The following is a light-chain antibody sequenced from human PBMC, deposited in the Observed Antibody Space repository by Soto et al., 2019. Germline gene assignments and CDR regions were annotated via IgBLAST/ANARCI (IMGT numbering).Light chain of an antibody. J-gene: IGKJ5*01. CDR1: QGISSY. Sequence: DVQLTQTPSFLSASVGDRVTITCSASQGISSYSAWYQQKPGKSPKLLIYAASTLQSGVPSRFSGSGSGTEFTLTISSLQPEDFATYYCQQLNSYPRITFGQGTRLENK. CDR2: AAS. CDR3: QQLNSYPRIT. V-gene: IGKV1-9*01.